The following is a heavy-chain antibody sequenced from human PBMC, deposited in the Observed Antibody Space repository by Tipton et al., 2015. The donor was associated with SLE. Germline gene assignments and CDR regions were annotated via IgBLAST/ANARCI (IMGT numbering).Heavy chain of an antibody. J-gene: IGHJ2*01. CDR3: ARNLGPAWMATKRGYFDL. D-gene: IGHD5-24*01. Sequence: TLSLTCTVSGVSISSRTYYWGWIRQPPGKGLEWIGSMYYSGNTYYNPSLKTRVTISVDTSKNQFSLKLSSVTAADTAVYYCARNLGPAWMATKRGYFDLWGRGTLVSVSS. CDR2: MYYSGNT. CDR1: GVSISSRTYY. V-gene: IGHV4-39*01.